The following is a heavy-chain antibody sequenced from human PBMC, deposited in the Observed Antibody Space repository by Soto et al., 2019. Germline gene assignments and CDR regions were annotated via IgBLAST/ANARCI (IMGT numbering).Heavy chain of an antibody. CDR1: GYSFTSYW. J-gene: IGHJ6*02. CDR2: IDPSDSYT. Sequence: GESLKISCKVSGYSFTSYWISWVRQMPGKGLEWMGRIDPSDSYTNYSPSFQGHVTISADKSISTAYLQWSSLKASDTAMYYCARRSKRLIAARHYYYYYGMDVWGQGTTVTVSS. D-gene: IGHD6-6*01. CDR3: ARRSKRLIAARHYYYYYGMDV. V-gene: IGHV5-10-1*01.